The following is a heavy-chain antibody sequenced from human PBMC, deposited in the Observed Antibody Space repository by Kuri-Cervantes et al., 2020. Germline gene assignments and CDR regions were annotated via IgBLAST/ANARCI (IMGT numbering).Heavy chain of an antibody. Sequence: LSLTCAASGFTFDDYAMHWVRQAPGKGLEWVSGISWNSGSIGYADSVKGRFTISRDNAKNSLYLQMNSLRAEDTAVYYCARDPDGYGYYFDYWGQGTLVTVSS. J-gene: IGHJ4*02. V-gene: IGHV3-9*01. CDR1: GFTFDDYA. CDR3: ARDPDGYGYYFDY. CDR2: ISWNSGSI. D-gene: IGHD5-18*01.